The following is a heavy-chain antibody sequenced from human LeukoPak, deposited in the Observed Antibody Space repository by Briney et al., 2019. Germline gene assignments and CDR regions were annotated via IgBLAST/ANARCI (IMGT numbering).Heavy chain of an antibody. Sequence: SVKVSCKASGGTFSSYAISWVRQAPGQGLEWMGRIIPIFGIANYAQEFQGRVTITADKSTSTAYMELSSLRSEDTAVYYCARESPIGGSHNGYFQHWGQGTLVTVSS. CDR1: GGTFSSYA. CDR2: IIPIFGIA. CDR3: ARESPIGGSHNGYFQH. D-gene: IGHD3-16*01. V-gene: IGHV1-69*04. J-gene: IGHJ1*01.